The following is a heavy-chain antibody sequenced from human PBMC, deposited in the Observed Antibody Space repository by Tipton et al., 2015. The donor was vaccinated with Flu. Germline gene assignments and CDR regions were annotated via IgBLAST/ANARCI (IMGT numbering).Heavy chain of an antibody. J-gene: IGHJ2*01. CDR1: GGSISSGSYY. CDR3: ATFPQVFTFDGSDYNPKFAYFEL. V-gene: IGHV4-61*02. CDR2: IYTSGST. D-gene: IGHD3-22*01. Sequence: TLSLTCTVSGGSISSGSYYWSWIRQPAGKGLEWIGRIYTSGSTNYNPSLKSRVTISVDTSINQVSLKLTSVTAADTAIYYCATFPQVFTFDGSDYNPKFAYFELWGRGTQVTVSS.